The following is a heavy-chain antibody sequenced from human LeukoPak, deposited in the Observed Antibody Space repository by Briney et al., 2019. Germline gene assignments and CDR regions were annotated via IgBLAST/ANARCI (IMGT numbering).Heavy chain of an antibody. CDR1: GFTFSSYG. CDR2: IWYDGSNK. CDR3: ARRLEYSGSKGVFDY. Sequence: SGGSLRLSCAASGFTFSSYGMHWVRQAPGKGLEWVAVIWYDGSNKYYADSVKGRFTISRDNSKNTLDLQMDSLRAEDTAVYYCARRLEYSGSKGVFDYWGQGTLVTVSS. J-gene: IGHJ4*02. V-gene: IGHV3-33*01. D-gene: IGHD1-26*01.